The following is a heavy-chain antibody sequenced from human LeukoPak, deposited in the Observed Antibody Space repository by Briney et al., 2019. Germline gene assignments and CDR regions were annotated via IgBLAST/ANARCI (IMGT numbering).Heavy chain of an antibody. D-gene: IGHD3-22*01. CDR1: GGTFSSYA. Sequence: ASVKVSCMASGGTFSSYAISWVRQAPGQGLEWMGGIIPIFGTANYAQKFQGRVTITTDESTSTAYMELSSLRSEDTAVYYCARTNYYDSSGYYYYGYWGQGTLVTVSS. CDR2: IIPIFGTA. V-gene: IGHV1-69*05. J-gene: IGHJ4*02. CDR3: ARTNYYDSSGYYYYGY.